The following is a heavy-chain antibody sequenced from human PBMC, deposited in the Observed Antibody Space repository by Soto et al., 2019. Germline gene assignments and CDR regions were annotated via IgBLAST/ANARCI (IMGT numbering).Heavy chain of an antibody. V-gene: IGHV3-30*18. Sequence: QVLLVESGGGVVQPGRSLRLSCAASGFDFSDYRMHWVRQAPGKGLEWVGAISEDGGEKSYGESTLGRFIISRDNSETTLSLQMNSLRAEDTAVYFCAKIISRGTGDAFHVWGRGTTVTVSS. CDR2: ISEDGGEK. CDR1: GFDFSDYR. D-gene: IGHD7-27*01. CDR3: AKIISRGTGDAFHV. J-gene: IGHJ3*01.